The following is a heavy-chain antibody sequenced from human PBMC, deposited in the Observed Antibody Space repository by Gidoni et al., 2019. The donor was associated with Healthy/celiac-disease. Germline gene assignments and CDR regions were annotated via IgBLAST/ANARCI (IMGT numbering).Heavy chain of an antibody. V-gene: IGHV4-61*02. J-gene: IGHJ4*02. D-gene: IGHD6-13*01. Sequence: QVQLQESGPGLAKPSQTLSLTCTVSGGSLSRGSYYWSWIRQPPGKGLEWIGRIYTSGSTNYNPSLKSRVTISVDTAKNQFSLKLSSVTAADTAVYYCAREVTGYSSSWPDYWGQGTLVTVSS. CDR1: GGSLSRGSYY. CDR3: AREVTGYSSSWPDY. CDR2: IYTSGST.